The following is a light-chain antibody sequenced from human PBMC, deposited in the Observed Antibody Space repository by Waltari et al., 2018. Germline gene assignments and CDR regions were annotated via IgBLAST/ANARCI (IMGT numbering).Light chain of an antibody. V-gene: IGKV3-20*01. CDR3: QHYVRLPVT. CDR1: QSVSRS. J-gene: IGKJ1*01. Sequence: EIVLTQSPGTLSLSPGERATLSCRASQSVSRSLAWYQQKPGQAPRLLIYGASSRATGIPDRFSGGGSGTDFSLTISRLEPEDFAVYYCQHYVRLPVTFGQGP. CDR2: GAS.